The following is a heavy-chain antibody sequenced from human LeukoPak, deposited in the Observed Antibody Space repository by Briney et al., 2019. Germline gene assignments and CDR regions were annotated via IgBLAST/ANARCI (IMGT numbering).Heavy chain of an antibody. Sequence: GASAKVSCKASGYTFTSYGISWVRQAPGQGLEWMGWISAYNGNTNYAQKLQGRVTMTTDTSTSTAYMELRSLRSDDTAVYYCARGCSGGSCSDNWFDPWGQGTLVTVSS. D-gene: IGHD2-15*01. CDR2: ISAYNGNT. J-gene: IGHJ5*02. CDR1: GYTFTSYG. CDR3: ARGCSGGSCSDNWFDP. V-gene: IGHV1-18*01.